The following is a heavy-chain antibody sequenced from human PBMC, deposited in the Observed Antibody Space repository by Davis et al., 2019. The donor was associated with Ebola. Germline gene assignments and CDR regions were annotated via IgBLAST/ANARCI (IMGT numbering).Heavy chain of an antibody. Sequence: GESLRLSCAASGFSFSSFAMNWVRQAPGKGLEWVSVISGSGGGTYYGDSVKGQFTISRDNSKNTLYLEMRSLRREDAAVYYCAKAMGLVGTTAIDFWGQGTLVTVSS. CDR2: ISGSGGGT. J-gene: IGHJ4*02. D-gene: IGHD1-26*01. V-gene: IGHV3-23*01. CDR1: GFSFSSFA. CDR3: AKAMGLVGTTAIDF.